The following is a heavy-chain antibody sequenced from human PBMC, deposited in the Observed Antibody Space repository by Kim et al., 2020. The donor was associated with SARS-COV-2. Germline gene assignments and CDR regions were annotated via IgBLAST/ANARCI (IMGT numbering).Heavy chain of an antibody. J-gene: IGHJ4*02. CDR1: GFTFSSYW. V-gene: IGHV3-74*01. CDR3: ARTTVGATKIDY. D-gene: IGHD1-26*01. Sequence: GESLRLSCAASGFTFSSYWIHWVRQAPGKGLVWVSRTNPDGSYTTYADSVRGRFTISRDNAKNTLYLQMNSLRAEDTAVYYCARTTVGATKIDYWGQGTLVTVSS. CDR2: TNPDGSYT.